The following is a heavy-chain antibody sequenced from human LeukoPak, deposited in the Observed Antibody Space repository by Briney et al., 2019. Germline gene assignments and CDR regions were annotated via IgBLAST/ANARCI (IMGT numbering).Heavy chain of an antibody. J-gene: IGHJ4*02. Sequence: GGSLRLSCEASGFTFSTFAMIWVRQPPGKGLEWVSSIFPSGGEIHYADSVRGRFTISRDNSKSTLSLQMNSLRAEDTAIYYCARDRDGGADYWGQGTLVTVSS. CDR3: ARDRDGGADY. D-gene: IGHD2-21*01. CDR1: GFTFSTFA. V-gene: IGHV3-23*01. CDR2: IFPSGGEI.